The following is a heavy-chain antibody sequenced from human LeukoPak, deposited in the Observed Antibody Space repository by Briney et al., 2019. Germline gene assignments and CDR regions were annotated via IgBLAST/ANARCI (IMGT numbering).Heavy chain of an antibody. CDR3: ARDHGYSYGLEYYFDY. V-gene: IGHV3-23*01. D-gene: IGHD5-18*01. J-gene: IGHJ4*02. CDR2: ISGSGGST. Sequence: PGGSLRLSCAASGFTFRSYAMSWVRQAPGKGLEWVSAISGSGGSTYYADSVKGRFTISRDNSKNTLYLQMNSLRAEDTAVYYCARDHGYSYGLEYYFDYWGQGTLVTVSS. CDR1: GFTFRSYA.